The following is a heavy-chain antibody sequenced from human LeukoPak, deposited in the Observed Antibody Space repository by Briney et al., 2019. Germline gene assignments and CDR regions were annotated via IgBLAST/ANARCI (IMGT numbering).Heavy chain of an antibody. CDR1: VFTLSSYW. J-gene: IGHJ6*02. Sequence: GGSLRLSCVFSVFTLSSYWMNWVRQAPGNVREGVAYINQDGSDKFYIDFPEGRFTTCRRNAQHSLSLQMNSVIAEHTGLFLLSRHMDVGGQRTTVTVSS. CDR2: INQDGSDK. CDR3: SRHMDV. V-gene: IGHV3-7*01.